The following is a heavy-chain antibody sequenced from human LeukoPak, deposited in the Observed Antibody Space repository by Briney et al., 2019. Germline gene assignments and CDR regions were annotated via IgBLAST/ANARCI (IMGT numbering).Heavy chain of an antibody. CDR1: GFTFSSYW. Sequence: GGSLRLSCAASGFTFSSYWMSWVRQAPGKGLVWVSRINTDGSSTRYADSVKGRFTISRDNAKNTLYLQMNSLRAEDTAVYFCSGGYHWADYWGQGTLVTVSS. CDR2: INTDGSST. D-gene: IGHD2-15*01. CDR3: SGGYHWADY. J-gene: IGHJ4*02. V-gene: IGHV3-74*01.